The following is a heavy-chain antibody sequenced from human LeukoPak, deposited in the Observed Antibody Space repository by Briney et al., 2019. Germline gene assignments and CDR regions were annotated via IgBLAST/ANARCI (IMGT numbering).Heavy chain of an antibody. CDR3: TKDIGKFYTSGWNYFSMDV. J-gene: IGHJ6*02. CDR1: GFNFDAYA. D-gene: IGHD6-19*01. V-gene: IGHV3-9*01. CDR2: ISLNSGII. Sequence: PGGSLRLSCAASGFNFDAYAMHWVRQAPGKGLEWVSSISLNSGIIDYADSVKGRFTISRDNAKNSLYLQMNSLRAEDTALYYCTKDIGKFYTSGWNYFSMDVWGQGTTVTVSS.